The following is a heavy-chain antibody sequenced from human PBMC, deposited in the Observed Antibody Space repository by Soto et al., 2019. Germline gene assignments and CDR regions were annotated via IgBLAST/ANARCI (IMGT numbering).Heavy chain of an antibody. V-gene: IGHV1-18*01. D-gene: IGHD1-26*01. Sequence: ASVKVSCKASGYTFTSYGISWVRQAPGQGLEWMGWISAYNGNTNYAQKFQGRVTMTRDTSISTAYMELSRLRSDDTAVYYCAGGVLSGSYYNWFDPWGQGTPVTVSS. CDR3: AGGVLSGSYYNWFDP. CDR2: ISAYNGNT. CDR1: GYTFTSYG. J-gene: IGHJ5*02.